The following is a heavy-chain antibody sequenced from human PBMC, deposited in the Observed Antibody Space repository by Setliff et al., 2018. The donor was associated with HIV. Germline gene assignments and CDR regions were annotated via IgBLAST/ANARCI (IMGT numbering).Heavy chain of an antibody. J-gene: IGHJ4*02. CDR3: ARARSDWYNVRPYYFDL. V-gene: IGHV4-30-4*01. D-gene: IGHD6-19*01. CDR2: FMYTDIHYVNYLN. CDR1: GASFVGDNH. Sequence: SETLSLTCAVSGASFVGDNHWSWIRQTPERGLEWIAYFMYTDIHYVNYLNYRNPSLASRLGVSVDKSKNQFSLTLSSVTAADTAVYYCARARSDWYNVRPYYFDLWGQGTPVTVSS.